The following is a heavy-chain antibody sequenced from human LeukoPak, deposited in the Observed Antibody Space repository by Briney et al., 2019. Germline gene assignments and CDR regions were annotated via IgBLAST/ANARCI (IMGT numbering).Heavy chain of an antibody. CDR1: GGSISSGSSY. Sequence: PSETLSLTCAVSGGSISSGSSYWSWIRQPAGKGLEWTGRLYTSGSTNYNPSLKSRVTISVDTSKNQFSLKLSSVTAADTAVYYCARGRGSSSFRYYYYYMDVWGKGTTVTVS. D-gene: IGHD6-6*01. J-gene: IGHJ6*03. V-gene: IGHV4-61*02. CDR3: ARGRGSSSFRYYYYYMDV. CDR2: LYTSGST.